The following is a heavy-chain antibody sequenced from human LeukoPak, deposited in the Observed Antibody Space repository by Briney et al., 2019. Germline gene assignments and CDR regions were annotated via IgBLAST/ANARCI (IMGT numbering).Heavy chain of an antibody. D-gene: IGHD3-22*01. Sequence: SVKVSCKASGGTFSSYAISWVRQAPGQGLEWMGGIIPIFGTANYAQKFQGRVTITADESTSTAYMELSSLRSEDTAMYYCASGRYDSSGYYRPYYYYYGMDVWGQGTTVTVSS. CDR3: ASGRYDSSGYYRPYYYYYGMDV. V-gene: IGHV1-69*13. J-gene: IGHJ6*02. CDR2: IIPIFGTA. CDR1: GGTFSSYA.